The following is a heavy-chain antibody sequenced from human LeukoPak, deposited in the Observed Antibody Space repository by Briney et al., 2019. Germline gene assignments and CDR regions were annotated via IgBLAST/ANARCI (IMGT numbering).Heavy chain of an antibody. Sequence: ASLKFSCKAFGYTFTSYYMPWVRQAPGQGLESMGIINPSGGSTSYAQKFQGRVTMTRDMSTSTVYMELSSLRSEDTAVYYCARDWESDILTGAHDAFDIWGQGTMVTVSS. V-gene: IGHV1-46*01. J-gene: IGHJ3*02. CDR3: ARDWESDILTGAHDAFDI. CDR1: GYTFTSYY. D-gene: IGHD3-9*01. CDR2: INPSGGST.